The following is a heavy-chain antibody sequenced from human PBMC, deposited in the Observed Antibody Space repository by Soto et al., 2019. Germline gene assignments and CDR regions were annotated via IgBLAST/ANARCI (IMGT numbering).Heavy chain of an antibody. CDR2: ISGSGGST. Sequence: GGSLRLSCAASGFTFSSYAMSWVRQAPGKGLEWVSAISGSGGSTYYADSVKGRFTISRDNSKNTLYLQMNSLRAEDTAVYYCAKGYELGLGYCSSTSCPYYFDYWGQGTLVTVSS. CDR3: AKGYELGLGYCSSTSCPYYFDY. CDR1: GFTFSSYA. D-gene: IGHD2-2*01. J-gene: IGHJ4*02. V-gene: IGHV3-23*01.